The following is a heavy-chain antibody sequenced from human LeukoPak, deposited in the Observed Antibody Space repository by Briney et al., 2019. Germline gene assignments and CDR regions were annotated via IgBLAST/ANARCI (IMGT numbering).Heavy chain of an antibody. V-gene: IGHV3-21*01. J-gene: IGHJ4*02. CDR2: ISSESYYT. CDR1: GFTFSTCS. CDR3: ARDGAGWSRDY. Sequence: GGSLRLSCAASGFTFSTCSMNWVRQAPGKGLEWVSSISSESYYTYYADSVKGRFTISRDNAGNSLFPQMNSLRAEDTAVYYCARDGAGWSRDYWGQGTLVTVSS. D-gene: IGHD6-19*01.